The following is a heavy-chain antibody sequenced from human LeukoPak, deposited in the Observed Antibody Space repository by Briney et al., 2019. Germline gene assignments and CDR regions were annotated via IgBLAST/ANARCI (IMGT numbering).Heavy chain of an antibody. V-gene: IGHV1-18*01. D-gene: IGHD2-2*02. CDR1: GYTFTSYG. CDR2: ISAYNGNT. Sequence: VASVKVSCKASGYTFTSYGISWVRQAPGQGLEWMGWISAYNGNTNYAQKLQGRVTMTTDTSTSTAYMELRSLRSDDTAVYYCAKALPRRFCSSTSCYNNWFDPWGQGTLVTVSS. J-gene: IGHJ5*02. CDR3: AKALPRRFCSSTSCYNNWFDP.